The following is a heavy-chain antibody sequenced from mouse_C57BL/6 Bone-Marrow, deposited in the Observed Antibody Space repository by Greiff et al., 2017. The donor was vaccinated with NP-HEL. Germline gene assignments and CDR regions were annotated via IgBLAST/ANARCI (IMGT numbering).Heavy chain of an antibody. J-gene: IGHJ3*01. CDR3: ASPYDYDVAWFAY. CDR2: VSSDGSDT. V-gene: IGHV5-6*01. D-gene: IGHD2-4*01. CDR1: GFTFSSYC. Sequence: EVQLVESGGDLVKPGGSLKLSCAASGFTFSSYCMSWVRQTPDKGLEWVATVSSDGSDTNFPDSVKGQSTLTVDKATSTPYLQMSSLKSEDTAIYYCASPYDYDVAWFAYWGRGTLVTVSA.